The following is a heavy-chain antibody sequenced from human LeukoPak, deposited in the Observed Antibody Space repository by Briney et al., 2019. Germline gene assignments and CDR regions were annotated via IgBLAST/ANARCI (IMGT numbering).Heavy chain of an antibody. Sequence: GGSLRLSCAASGFTFSSYNMNWVRQAPGKGLEWVSSISSSSSYIYYADSVKGRFTISRGNAKNTLYLQMNSLRAEDTAVYYCASQSSSSYFPGIDYWGQGTLVTVSS. CDR3: ASQSSSSYFPGIDY. V-gene: IGHV3-21*01. J-gene: IGHJ4*02. CDR1: GFTFSSYN. D-gene: IGHD6-6*01. CDR2: ISSSSSYI.